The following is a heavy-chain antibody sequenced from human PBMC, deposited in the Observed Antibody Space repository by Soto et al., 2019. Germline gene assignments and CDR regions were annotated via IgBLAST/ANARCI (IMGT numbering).Heavy chain of an antibody. CDR2: ISGSGGST. CDR3: AKSPPPGYYYYYMDV. J-gene: IGHJ6*03. CDR1: GFTFSSYA. V-gene: IGHV3-23*01. Sequence: GGSLRLSCASSGFTFSSYAMSLVRQAPGKGLEWVSAISGSGGSTYYADSVKGRFTISRDNSKSTLYLQMNSLRAEDTAVYYCAKSPPPGYYYYYMDVWGKGTTVTVSS.